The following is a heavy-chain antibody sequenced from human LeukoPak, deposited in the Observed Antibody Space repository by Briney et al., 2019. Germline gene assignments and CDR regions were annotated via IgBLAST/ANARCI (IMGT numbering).Heavy chain of an antibody. Sequence: GSLRLSCAASGFTFSSXWMNWAXQAPGKGLEWVASINHNGNVNYYVDSVKGRFTISRDNAKNSLYLQMSNLRAEDTAVYFCARGGGLDVWGQGATVTVSS. J-gene: IGHJ6*02. D-gene: IGHD3-16*01. CDR3: ARGGGLDV. CDR1: GFTFSSXW. V-gene: IGHV3-7*03. CDR2: INHNGNVN.